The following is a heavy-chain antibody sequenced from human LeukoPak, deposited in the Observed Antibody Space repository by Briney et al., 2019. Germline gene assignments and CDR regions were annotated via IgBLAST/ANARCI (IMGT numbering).Heavy chain of an antibody. D-gene: IGHD3-3*01. CDR1: GGTFSSYA. J-gene: IGHJ4*02. Sequence: ASVKVSCKASGGTFSSYAISWVRQAPGQGLEWMGRIIPILGIANYAQKFQGRVTITADKSTSTAYMELSSLRSEDTAVYYCARANYDFWSGPGYWGQGTPVTVSS. CDR3: ARANYDFWSGPGY. CDR2: IIPILGIA. V-gene: IGHV1-69*04.